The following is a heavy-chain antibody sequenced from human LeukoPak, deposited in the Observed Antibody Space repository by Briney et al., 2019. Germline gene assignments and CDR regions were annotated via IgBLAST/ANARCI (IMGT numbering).Heavy chain of an antibody. CDR1: GGSFSSYY. Sequence: SETLSLTCTVSGGSFSSYYWSWIRQPPGKGLEWIAYIYYTGSTNSGSTDYNTSLESRVTISVDTTKNQFSLNLTSVTAEDTAVYYCTRDIRDGSQGADWYFDLWGRGTLVTVSS. D-gene: IGHD5-24*01. V-gene: IGHV4-59*01. CDR2: IYYTGSTNSGST. CDR3: TRDIRDGSQGADWYFDL. J-gene: IGHJ2*01.